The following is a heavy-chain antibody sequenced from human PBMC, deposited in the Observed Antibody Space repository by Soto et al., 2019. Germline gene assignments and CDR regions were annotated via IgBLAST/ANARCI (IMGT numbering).Heavy chain of an antibody. CDR1: GGTFSSYA. V-gene: IGHV1-69*01. J-gene: IGHJ2*01. CDR3: ARDRGYSSSWHIKGPMVHWYFDL. CDR2: IIPIFGTA. D-gene: IGHD6-13*01. Sequence: QVQLVQSGAEVKKPGSSVKVSCKASGGTFSSYAISWVRQAPGQGLEWMGGIIPIFGTANYAQKFQGRVTITADESTSTAYMELSSLRSEDTAVYYCARDRGYSSSWHIKGPMVHWYFDLWGRGTLVTVSS.